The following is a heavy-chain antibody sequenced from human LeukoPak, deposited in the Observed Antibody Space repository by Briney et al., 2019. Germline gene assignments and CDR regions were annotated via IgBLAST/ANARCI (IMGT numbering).Heavy chain of an antibody. CDR1: GYTFTGYY. CDR3: ARELRFLEWSRGSYAFDI. CDR2: INPNSGGT. J-gene: IGHJ3*02. D-gene: IGHD3-3*01. Sequence: ASVKGSCKASGYTFTGYYMHWVRQARGQGLEWMGRINPNSGGTNYAQKFQGRVTMTRDTSISTAYMELSRLRSDDTAVYYCARELRFLEWSRGSYAFDIWGQGTMVTVSS. V-gene: IGHV1-2*06.